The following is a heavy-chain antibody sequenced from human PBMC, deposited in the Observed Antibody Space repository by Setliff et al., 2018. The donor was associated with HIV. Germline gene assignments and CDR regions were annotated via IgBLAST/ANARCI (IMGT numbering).Heavy chain of an antibody. V-gene: IGHV4-31*03. Sequence: PSETLSLTCTVSGDSISSGGYYWSWIRQHPGKGLEWIGYIHYSGSSYYNPSLRSRVTISVDTSKNQFSLKLGSVTAADTAVYYCARDSNAPYFQHWGQGTLVTVSS. CDR2: IHYSGSS. D-gene: IGHD1-1*01. CDR1: GDSISSGGYY. J-gene: IGHJ1*01. CDR3: ARDSNAPYFQH.